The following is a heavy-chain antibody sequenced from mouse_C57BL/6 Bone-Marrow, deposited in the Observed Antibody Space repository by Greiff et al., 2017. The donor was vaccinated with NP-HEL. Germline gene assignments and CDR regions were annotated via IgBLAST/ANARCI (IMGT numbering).Heavy chain of an antibody. J-gene: IGHJ2*01. CDR3: ARDNYGSSYAGKNYFDY. D-gene: IGHD1-1*01. CDR1: GYSITSGYY. Sequence: VQLQLSGPGLVKPSQSLSLTCSVTGYSITSGYYWNWIRQFPGNKLEWMGYISYDGSNNYNPSLKNRISITRDTSKNQFFLKLNSVTTEDTATYYCARDNYGSSYAGKNYFDYGGQGTTLTVSS. V-gene: IGHV3-6*01. CDR2: ISYDGSN.